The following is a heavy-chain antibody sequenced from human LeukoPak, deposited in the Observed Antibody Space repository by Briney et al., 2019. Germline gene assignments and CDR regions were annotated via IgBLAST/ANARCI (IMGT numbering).Heavy chain of an antibody. CDR1: GCTFSSYV. J-gene: IGHJ6*03. CDR3: ARTRRAWFGESKRYHMDV. CDR2: IIPNFGTA. Sequence: ASVKVSCKASGCTFSSYVISWVRQAPGQGLEWMGGIIPNFGTANYAQKFQGRVTITADESTSTAYMEVSSLRSEDTAVYYCARTRRAWFGESKRYHMDVWGKGTTVTISS. V-gene: IGHV1-69*13. D-gene: IGHD3-10*01.